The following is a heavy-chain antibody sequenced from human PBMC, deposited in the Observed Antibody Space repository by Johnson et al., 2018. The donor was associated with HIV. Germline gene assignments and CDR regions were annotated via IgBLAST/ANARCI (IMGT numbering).Heavy chain of an antibody. V-gene: IGHV3-15*01. CDR1: GFTFSDAW. CDR3: SRHGGAPYSSSWYPLFGAFDI. CDR2: IKSKSDGETT. Sequence: EVQLVESGGGLVKSGGSLRLSCAASGFTFSDAWMSWVRQAPGKGLEWVGRIKSKSDGETTDYAAPVKGRFAISRDDSKNTLYVQMNSLKTEDTAVYYCSRHGGAPYSSSWYPLFGAFDIWGQGTMVTVSS. D-gene: IGHD6-13*01. J-gene: IGHJ3*02.